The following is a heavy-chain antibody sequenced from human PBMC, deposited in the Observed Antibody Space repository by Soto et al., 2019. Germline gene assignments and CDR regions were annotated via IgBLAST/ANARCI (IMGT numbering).Heavy chain of an antibody. CDR3: AKDRAPMAVAGLFDY. J-gene: IGHJ4*02. Sequence: QVQLVESGGDVVQPGRSLRLCCAASGFTFSGHGMHWARQAPGKGLEWVAVISYDGSNKYYADSVKGRFTISRDNSKNTLYLQMSSLRGEDTAVYYCAKDRAPMAVAGLFDYWGQGTLVTVSS. V-gene: IGHV3-30*18. CDR2: ISYDGSNK. CDR1: GFTFSGHG. D-gene: IGHD6-19*01.